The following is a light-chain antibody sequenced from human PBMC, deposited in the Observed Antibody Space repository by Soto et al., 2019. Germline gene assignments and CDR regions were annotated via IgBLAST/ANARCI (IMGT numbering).Light chain of an antibody. CDR2: GNS. J-gene: IGLJ2*01. V-gene: IGLV1-40*01. CDR1: SSNIGAGYD. Sequence: QSVLTQPPSVSGAPGQRVTISCTGSSSNIGAGYDVHWYQQLPGTAPKLLIYGNSSRPSGVPDRFSGSKSGTSASLAITGLQAEDEADYYCQSYDSSLSGSVFGGGTKLTVL. CDR3: QSYDSSLSGSV.